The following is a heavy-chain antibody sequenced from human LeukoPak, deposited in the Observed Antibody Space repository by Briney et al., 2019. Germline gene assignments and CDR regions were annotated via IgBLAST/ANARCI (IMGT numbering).Heavy chain of an antibody. Sequence: GGSLRLSCAASGFTFSSYAMNWIRQAPGTGLEWVSGISASGRNTISADSVKGRFTISRDNSKNTLYLQMNSLRAEDTAVYYCARDGRGYSSSWYVPTFLWGQGTLVTVSS. D-gene: IGHD6-13*01. CDR3: ARDGRGYSSSWYVPTFL. J-gene: IGHJ4*02. V-gene: IGHV3-23*01. CDR2: ISASGRNT. CDR1: GFTFSSYA.